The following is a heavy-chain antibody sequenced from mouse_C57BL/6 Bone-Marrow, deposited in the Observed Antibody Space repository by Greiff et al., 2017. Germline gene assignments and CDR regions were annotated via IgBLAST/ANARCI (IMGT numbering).Heavy chain of an antibody. Sequence: QVQLQQSGAELMKPGASVKLSCKATGYTFTGYWIEWVKQRPGHGLEWIGEILPGSGSTNYNEKFKGKATFTADTASNTAYMQLSRLTTEDSAINYCARGTTAFDVWGTGTTVTVSS. CDR2: ILPGSGST. CDR3: ARGTTAFDV. J-gene: IGHJ1*03. V-gene: IGHV1-9*01. D-gene: IGHD2-14*01. CDR1: GYTFTGYW.